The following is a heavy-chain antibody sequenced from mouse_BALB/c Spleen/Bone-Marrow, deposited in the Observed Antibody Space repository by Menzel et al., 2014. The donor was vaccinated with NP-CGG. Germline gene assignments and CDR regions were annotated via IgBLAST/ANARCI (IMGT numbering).Heavy chain of an antibody. Sequence: EVQLQQSGAELVKPGASVKSSCTASGFNIKDTYMRWVKQRPEQGLEWIGRIDPANGNTKYDPKFQGKATITADTSSNTAYLQLSSLTSEDTAVYYCASLDDYIYWGQGTLVTVSA. CDR1: GFNIKDTY. V-gene: IGHV14-3*02. D-gene: IGHD2-4*01. J-gene: IGHJ3*01. CDR3: ASLDDYIY. CDR2: IDPANGNT.